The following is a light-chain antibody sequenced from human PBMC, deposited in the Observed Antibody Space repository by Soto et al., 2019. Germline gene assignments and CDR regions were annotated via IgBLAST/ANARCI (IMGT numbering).Light chain of an antibody. Sequence: DIQMTQSPPSLSASVGDRVTITCRASQTIITYLNWYQQKPGKTPEILIYASSRLQSGVPSRFSGSGSGTDFTLTISSLQAEDFATYYCQQGLITPYTFGQGTKLEIK. V-gene: IGKV1-39*01. CDR3: QQGLITPYT. CDR1: QTIITY. J-gene: IGKJ2*01. CDR2: ASS.